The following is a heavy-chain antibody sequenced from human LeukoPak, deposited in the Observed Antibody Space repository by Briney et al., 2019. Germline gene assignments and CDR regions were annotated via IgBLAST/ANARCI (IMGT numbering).Heavy chain of an antibody. CDR2: ISGSGGST. CDR3: AKGGYGYDAFDI. D-gene: IGHD5-18*01. Sequence: GGSLRLSCAAPGFTFSSYAMSWVRQAPGKGLEWVSAISGSGGSTYYADSVKGRFTISRDNSKNTLYLQMNSLRAEDTAVYYCAKGGYGYDAFDIWGQGTMVTVSS. V-gene: IGHV3-23*01. CDR1: GFTFSSYA. J-gene: IGHJ3*02.